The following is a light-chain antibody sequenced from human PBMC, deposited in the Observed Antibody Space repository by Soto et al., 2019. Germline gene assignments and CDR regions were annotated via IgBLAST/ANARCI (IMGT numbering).Light chain of an antibody. Sequence: QSVLTQPASVSGSPGQSITISCTGTSSDVGGYNYVSWYQQHPGKAPKLMIYDVSNRPSGVSNRFSGSKSGNTASLTISGFQAEDEADYYCSSYTSSSTYVFETGTKVTVL. CDR1: SSDVGGYNY. V-gene: IGLV2-14*01. J-gene: IGLJ1*01. CDR2: DVS. CDR3: SSYTSSSTYV.